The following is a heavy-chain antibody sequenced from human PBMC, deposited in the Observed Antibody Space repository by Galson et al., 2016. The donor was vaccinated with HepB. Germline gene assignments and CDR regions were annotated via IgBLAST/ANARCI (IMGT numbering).Heavy chain of an antibody. J-gene: IGHJ6*02. D-gene: IGHD1-1*01. Sequence: ETLSLTCTVSGASVNIGSYYWSWVRQSPGKGLEWIAYIYYNGSAHYNPSLKSRVTISIATSRNQFSLKLNSVTAADTAVYYCARESPGGYTGYSSYFYGVDVWGQGTTVTVSS. CDR3: ARESPGGYTGYSSYFYGVDV. V-gene: IGHV4-61*01. CDR1: GASVNIGSYY. CDR2: IYYNGSA.